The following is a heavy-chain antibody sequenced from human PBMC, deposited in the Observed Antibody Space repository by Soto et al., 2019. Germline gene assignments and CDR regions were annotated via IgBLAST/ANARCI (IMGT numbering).Heavy chain of an antibody. CDR2: ISGSGGAT. D-gene: IGHD2-21*01. V-gene: IGHV3-23*01. Sequence: EVQLLESGGGLAQPGGSLRLSCAASGFTFGSYSMNWVRQAPGKGLEWVSIISGSGGATFYADSVKGRFTISRDNSKKSVFLQMDSLRPDDTAVYYCAKVTDCGPSRCDDGIDIWGHGTMVTVS. CDR1: GFTFGSYS. J-gene: IGHJ3*02. CDR3: AKVTDCGPSRCDDGIDI.